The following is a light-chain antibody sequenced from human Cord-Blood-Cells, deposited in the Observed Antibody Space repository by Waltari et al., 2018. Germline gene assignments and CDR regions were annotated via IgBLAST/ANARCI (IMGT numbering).Light chain of an antibody. J-gene: IGLJ2*01. CDR1: SSDVGGYNY. CDR2: DVS. Sequence: QSALTQPASGSGSTGQSITLSCTGTSSDVGGYNYVSWYQHHPGKAPKLMIYDVSNRPSGVSNRFSGSKSGNTASLTISGLQAEDEADYYCSSYTSSSTLVVFGGGTKLTVL. V-gene: IGLV2-14*03. CDR3: SSYTSSSTLVV.